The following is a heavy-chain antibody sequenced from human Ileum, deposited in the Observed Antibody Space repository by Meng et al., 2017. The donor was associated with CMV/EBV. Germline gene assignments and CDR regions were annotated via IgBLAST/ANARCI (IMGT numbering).Heavy chain of an antibody. CDR3: ARDGLSGRYFDY. CDR1: GYTFTSNN. D-gene: IGHD1-26*01. J-gene: IGHJ4*02. Sequence: QVQLVQSWSELKKPGASVTVSCKASGYTFTSNNMIWVRQAPGQGPEWMGWIDTNTGNPTYAQCFTGRFVFSFDTSVSTAYLQISSLKAEDTAVYYCARDGLSGRYFDYWGQGTLVTVSS. CDR2: IDTNTGNP. V-gene: IGHV7-4-1*02.